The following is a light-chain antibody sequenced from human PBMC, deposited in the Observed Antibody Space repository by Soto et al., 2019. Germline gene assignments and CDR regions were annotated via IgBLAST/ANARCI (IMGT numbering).Light chain of an antibody. Sequence: EIVLTQSPGTLSLSPGERATLSCRASQSVSSSYLAWYQRKPGQAPRLLIYGASSRATGIPDRFSGSGSGTDFTLTISRLEPEDLAVYYCQQYGSSLYTFGQGTKLEIK. CDR3: QQYGSSLYT. J-gene: IGKJ2*01. CDR1: QSVSSSY. V-gene: IGKV3-20*01. CDR2: GAS.